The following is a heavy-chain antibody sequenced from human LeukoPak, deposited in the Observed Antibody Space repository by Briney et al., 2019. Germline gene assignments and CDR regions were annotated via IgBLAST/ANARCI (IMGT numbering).Heavy chain of an antibody. Sequence: PGGSLRLSCAASGFTFSSYATSWVRQAPGKGLEWVSVIYSGGSTYYADSVKGRFTISRDNSKNTLYLQMNSLRAEDTAVYYCASLSSGDAFDIWGQGTMVTVSS. CDR2: IYSGGST. CDR1: GFTFSSYA. D-gene: IGHD3-22*01. CDR3: ASLSSGDAFDI. J-gene: IGHJ3*02. V-gene: IGHV3-53*01.